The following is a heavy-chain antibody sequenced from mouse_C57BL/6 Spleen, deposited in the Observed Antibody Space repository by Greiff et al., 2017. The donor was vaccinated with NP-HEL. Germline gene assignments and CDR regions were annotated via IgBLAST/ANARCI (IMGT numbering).Heavy chain of an antibody. J-gene: IGHJ4*01. Sequence: QVQLQQSGPELVKPGASVKISCKASGYAFSSSWMNWVKQRPGKGLEWIGRIYPGDGDTNYNGKFKGKATLTADKSSSTAYMQLSSLTSEDSAVYFCARCGSLNYEEAMDYWGQGTSVTVSS. CDR2: IYPGDGDT. CDR1: GYAFSSSW. D-gene: IGHD2-1*01. CDR3: ARCGSLNYEEAMDY. V-gene: IGHV1-82*01.